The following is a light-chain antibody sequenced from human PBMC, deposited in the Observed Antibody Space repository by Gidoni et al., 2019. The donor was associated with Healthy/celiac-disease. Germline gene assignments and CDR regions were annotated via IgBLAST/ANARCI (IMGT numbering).Light chain of an antibody. Sequence: DSQLTHSPSSLSASVEDRVTITCRASQSISSYLNGYQQKPGKAPKLLIYAASSLQSGVPSRFSGSGSGTDFTLTISSLQPEDFATYYCQQSYSTTFGQGTKLEIK. CDR3: QQSYSTT. CDR2: AAS. CDR1: QSISSY. V-gene: IGKV1-39*01. J-gene: IGKJ2*01.